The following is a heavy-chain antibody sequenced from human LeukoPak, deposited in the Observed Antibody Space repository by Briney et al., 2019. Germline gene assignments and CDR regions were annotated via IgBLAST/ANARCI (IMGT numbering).Heavy chain of an antibody. V-gene: IGHV5-51*01. CDR3: ARGNDYSPY. Sequence: GESLKISCKGPGYRFTSYWIGWARQMPGKGPEWMGIIYPGDSDTRYSTSFRGQDTISADKSISTDYLQWSSLKASDTAMYSCARGNDYSPYWGQGTLVTVYS. CDR1: GYRFTSYW. J-gene: IGHJ4*02. CDR2: IYPGDSDT.